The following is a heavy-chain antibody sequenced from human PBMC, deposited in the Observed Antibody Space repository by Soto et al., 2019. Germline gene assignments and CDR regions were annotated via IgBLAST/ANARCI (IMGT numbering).Heavy chain of an antibody. Sequence: SETLSLTCAVYGGSFSGYYWSWIRQPPGKGLEWIGEINHSGSTNYNPSLKSRVTISVDTSKNQFSLKLSSVTAADTAVYYCARSIDYGDYVGYFQHWGQGTLVTVSS. CDR3: ARSIDYGDYVGYFQH. V-gene: IGHV4-34*01. J-gene: IGHJ1*01. CDR2: INHSGST. CDR1: GGSFSGYY. D-gene: IGHD4-17*01.